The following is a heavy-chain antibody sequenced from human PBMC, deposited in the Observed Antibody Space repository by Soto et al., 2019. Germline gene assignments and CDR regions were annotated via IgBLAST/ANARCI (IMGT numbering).Heavy chain of an antibody. V-gene: IGHV6-1*01. CDR3: ARDAPWGSGALDI. J-gene: IGHJ3*02. CDR1: GSSVSSNISA. Sequence: SQTLSLTCAISGSSVSSNISAWNFVRQSPSRGLEWLGRTYYRSKCYNDYALSVKSRITINPDTSKNQFSLQLNSVTPEDTAVYYCARDAPWGSGALDIWGQGTLVTVSS. CDR2: TYYRSKCYN. D-gene: IGHD3-16*01.